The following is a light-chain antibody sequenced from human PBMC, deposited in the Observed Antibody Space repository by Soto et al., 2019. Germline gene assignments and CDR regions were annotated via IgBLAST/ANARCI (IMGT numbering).Light chain of an antibody. CDR2: DAS. V-gene: IGKV3-11*01. CDR3: QQRSNWPLT. Sequence: EIVLTPSPATLSLSPGERVTLSCRASQSISSHLAWYQQKPGQAPRLLMYDASNRATGIPARFSGSGSGTDFTLTISSLEPEDFAVYYCQQRSNWPLTFGGGTKVEIK. CDR1: QSISSH. J-gene: IGKJ4*01.